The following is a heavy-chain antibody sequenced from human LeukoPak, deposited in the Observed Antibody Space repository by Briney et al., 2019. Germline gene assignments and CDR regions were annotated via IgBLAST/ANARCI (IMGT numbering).Heavy chain of an antibody. J-gene: IGHJ4*02. V-gene: IGHV3-23*01. CDR3: AKATRWLQWDAFDY. Sequence: PGGSLRLSCAASGFTFSNYAMTWVRQAPGKGLEWVSAISASGGSTYYADSVKGRFTISRDNSKNTLYLQMNSLRAEDTAVYYCAKATRWLQWDAFDYWGQGTLVTVSS. CDR1: GFTFSNYA. CDR2: ISASGGST. D-gene: IGHD5-24*01.